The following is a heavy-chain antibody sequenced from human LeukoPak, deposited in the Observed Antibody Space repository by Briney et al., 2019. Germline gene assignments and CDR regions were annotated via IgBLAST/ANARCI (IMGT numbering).Heavy chain of an antibody. CDR3: AKDRPTWPIDY. J-gene: IGHJ4*02. D-gene: IGHD5-12*01. V-gene: IGHV3-23*01. CDR2: VSGSGGST. CDR1: GFTFNIYV. Sequence: GGSLRLSWAASGFTFNIYVINWVSQAPGKGMEWVSAVSGSGGSTYYADSVKGRFTISRDNSKNTLYLQMNSLRAEDTAVYYCAKDRPTWPIDYWGEGTLVTVSS.